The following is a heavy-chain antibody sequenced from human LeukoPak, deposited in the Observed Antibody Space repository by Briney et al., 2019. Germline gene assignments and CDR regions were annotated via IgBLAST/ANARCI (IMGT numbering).Heavy chain of an antibody. D-gene: IGHD2-21*02. CDR2: IKQDGSEK. CDR1: GFTFSSYW. J-gene: IGHJ4*02. V-gene: IGHV3-7*01. Sequence: GGSLRLSCAASGFTFSSYWMSWVRQAPGKGLEWVANIKQDGSEKYYVDSVKGRFTISRDNAKNSLYLQMNSLRAEDTAVYYCAKDKTYCGGDCSPPGDYWGQGTLVTVSS. CDR3: AKDKTYCGGDCSPPGDY.